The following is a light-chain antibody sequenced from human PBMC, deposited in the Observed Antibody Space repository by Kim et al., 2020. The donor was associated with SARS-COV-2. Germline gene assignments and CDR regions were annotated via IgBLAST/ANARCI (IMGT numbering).Light chain of an antibody. V-gene: IGLV6-57*03. J-gene: IGLJ2*01. CDR2: EDD. CDR1: GGSIDDNY. Sequence: GKAVTLPCTRSGGSIDDNYVQWYQPRPGGVPTTVIYEDDQRPSGVSDRFSGSIDNSPNSASLTISGLRTEDEADDYCQSYNRDNVLFGGGTQLTVL. CDR3: QSYNRDNVL.